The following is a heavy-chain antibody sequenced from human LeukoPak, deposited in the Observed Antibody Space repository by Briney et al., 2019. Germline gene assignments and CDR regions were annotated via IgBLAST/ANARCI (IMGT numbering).Heavy chain of an antibody. CDR2: IYSGGST. V-gene: IGHV3-53*01. D-gene: IGHD3-10*01. CDR3: ARDSYGSGSSFDY. Sequence: GGSLRLSCAASGFTFSTYWMSWVRQAPGKGLEWVSVIYSGGSTYYADSVKGRFTISRDNSKNTLYLQMNSLRAEDTAVYYCARDSYGSGSSFDYWGQGTLVTVSS. CDR1: GFTFSTYW. J-gene: IGHJ4*02.